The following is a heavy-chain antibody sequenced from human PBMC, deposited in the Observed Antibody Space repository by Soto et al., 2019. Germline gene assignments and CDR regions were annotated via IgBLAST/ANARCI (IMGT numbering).Heavy chain of an antibody. V-gene: IGHV3-30*03. D-gene: IGHD2-15*01. Sequence: GGSLRLSCTASGFTFSIHDMHWVRQAPGKGLEWLAVMSHDGSDTYYADSVKGRFAVSRDNSKNTLFLHMDSLSGEDTAVYFCARWPTSSYYFFDYWGQGTLVTVSS. J-gene: IGHJ4*02. CDR2: MSHDGSDT. CDR3: ARWPTSSYYFFDY. CDR1: GFTFSIHD.